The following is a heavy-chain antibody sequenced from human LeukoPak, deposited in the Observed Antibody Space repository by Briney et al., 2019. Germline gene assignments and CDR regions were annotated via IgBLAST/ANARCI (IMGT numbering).Heavy chain of an antibody. Sequence: PGGSLRLSCAASGFTFSSYWMSWVRQTPGKGLEWVANIKQDGNEKYYVDSVKGRFTISRDNAKNSLYLQMNSLRAEDTAVFYCARDTSTNAFDIWGQGTMVTVSS. CDR2: IKQDGNEK. D-gene: IGHD2/OR15-2a*01. CDR3: ARDTSTNAFDI. V-gene: IGHV3-7*01. CDR1: GFTFSSYW. J-gene: IGHJ3*02.